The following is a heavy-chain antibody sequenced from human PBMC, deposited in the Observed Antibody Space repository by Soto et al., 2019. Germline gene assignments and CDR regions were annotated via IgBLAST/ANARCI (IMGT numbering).Heavy chain of an antibody. Sequence: SETLSLTCTVSGGSISSYYWSWIRQPPGKGLEWIGYIYYSGSTNYNPSLKSRVTIQVDTSKNQFSLKLSSVTAADTAVYYCARHGIGYCSSTSCYGAQLYYYYMDVWGKGTTVTVSS. V-gene: IGHV4-59*08. D-gene: IGHD2-2*01. J-gene: IGHJ6*03. CDR2: IYYSGST. CDR1: GGSISSYY. CDR3: ARHGIGYCSSTSCYGAQLYYYYMDV.